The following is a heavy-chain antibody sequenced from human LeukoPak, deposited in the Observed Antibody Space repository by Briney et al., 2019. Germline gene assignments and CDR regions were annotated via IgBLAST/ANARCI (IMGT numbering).Heavy chain of an antibody. Sequence: GASVKVSCKASGYTFTGYYMHWVRQAPGKGLEWMGGFDPEDGETIYAQKFQGRVTMTEDTSTDTAYMELSSLRSEDTAVYYCATVNSSGRGPAGYWGQGTLVTVSS. CDR2: FDPEDGET. D-gene: IGHD3-10*01. CDR3: ATVNSSGRGPAGY. J-gene: IGHJ4*02. V-gene: IGHV1-24*01. CDR1: GYTFTGYY.